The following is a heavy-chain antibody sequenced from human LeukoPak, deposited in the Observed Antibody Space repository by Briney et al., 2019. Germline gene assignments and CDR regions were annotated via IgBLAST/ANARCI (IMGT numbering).Heavy chain of an antibody. V-gene: IGHV1-69*05. Sequence: SVKVSCKASGGTFSSYAISWVRQAPGQGLEWMGRIIPIFGTANYAQKFQGRVTITTDESMSTAYMELSSLRSEDTAVYYCARAYYDSSGYYLFFGYWGQGTLVTVSS. D-gene: IGHD3-22*01. CDR1: GGTFSSYA. CDR3: ARAYYDSSGYYLFFGY. J-gene: IGHJ4*02. CDR2: IIPIFGTA.